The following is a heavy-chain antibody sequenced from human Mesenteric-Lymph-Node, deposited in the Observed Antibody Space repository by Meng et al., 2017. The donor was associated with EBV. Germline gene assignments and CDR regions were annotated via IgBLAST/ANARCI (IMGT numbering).Heavy chain of an antibody. Sequence: QVQLQQWGAGLLKPSETLSLTCGVTGESFGGYYWTWIRQPPGKGLEWIGEINHSGSTNYNPSLKSRVTISLDTSKNQISLKLTSVTAADTAVYYCAKTGSSGWSDLDYWGRGILVTVSS. V-gene: IGHV4-34*02. J-gene: IGHJ4*02. CDR3: AKTGSSGWSDLDY. D-gene: IGHD6-19*01. CDR2: INHSGST. CDR1: GESFGGYY.